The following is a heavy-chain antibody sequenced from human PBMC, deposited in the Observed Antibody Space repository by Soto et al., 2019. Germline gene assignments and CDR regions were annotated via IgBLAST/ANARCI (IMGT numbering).Heavy chain of an antibody. V-gene: IGHV1-8*01. J-gene: IGHJ5*02. CDR3: ATLTGTTRNWFDP. D-gene: IGHD1-7*01. Sequence: QVQLVQSGAEVKKPGASVKVSCKASGYTFTSYDINWVRQATGQGLEWMGWMNPNSGNTGYAQKFQGRVTMTRNTSICTAYSYLSSLRSEDTAVYYCATLTGTTRNWFDPWGQGTLVTVSS. CDR1: GYTFTSYD. CDR2: MNPNSGNT.